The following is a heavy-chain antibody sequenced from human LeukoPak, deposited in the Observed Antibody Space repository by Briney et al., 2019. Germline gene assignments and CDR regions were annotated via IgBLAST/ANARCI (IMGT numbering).Heavy chain of an antibody. Sequence: GGSLRLSCAASGFTFSSYAMSWVRQAPGKGLEWVSAISGSGGSTYYADSVKGRFTISRDNSKNTLYLQMNSLRAEDTAVCYCAKDEGGYSGYGIIDYWGQGTLVTVSS. V-gene: IGHV3-23*01. CDR2: ISGSGGST. D-gene: IGHD5-12*01. J-gene: IGHJ4*02. CDR1: GFTFSSYA. CDR3: AKDEGGYSGYGIIDY.